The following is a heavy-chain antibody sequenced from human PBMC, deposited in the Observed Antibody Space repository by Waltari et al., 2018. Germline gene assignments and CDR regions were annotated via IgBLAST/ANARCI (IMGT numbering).Heavy chain of an antibody. Sequence: QLQLQESGPGLVNPSETLSLTCTVSGDSINRDNYYWAWIRRPPGKGLEWIGSIYYRGTTVYSPSLNSRVTISIDTSRKQFSLKLTSVTAADTATYYCASYDIWNGYYLDWWGQGTLVTVSS. D-gene: IGHD3-3*01. CDR2: IYYRGTT. CDR1: GDSINRDNYY. V-gene: IGHV4-39*01. CDR3: ASYDIWNGYYLDW. J-gene: IGHJ4*02.